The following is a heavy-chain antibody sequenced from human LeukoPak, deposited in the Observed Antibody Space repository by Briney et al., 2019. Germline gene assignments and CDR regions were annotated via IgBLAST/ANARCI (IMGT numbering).Heavy chain of an antibody. CDR2: IYYSGST. Sequence: PSETLSLTCTVSGGSISSSSYSWGWVRQPPGKGLEWIGSIYYSGSTYYNPSLKSRVTISVDTSKNQFSLRLRSVTAADTAVCYGARHRAGDYVSAYWARGTLSPSP. V-gene: IGHV4-39*01. CDR3: ARHRAGDYVSAY. CDR1: GGSISSSSYS. J-gene: IGHJ4*02. D-gene: IGHD4-17*01.